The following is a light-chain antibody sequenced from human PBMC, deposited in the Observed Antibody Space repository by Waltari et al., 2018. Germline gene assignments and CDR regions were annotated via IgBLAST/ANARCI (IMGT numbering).Light chain of an antibody. CDR2: EVS. J-gene: IGLJ2*01. CDR1: SSDVGGYNY. V-gene: IGLV2-14*01. CDR3: TSYTSRGTVV. Sequence: QSALTQAASVSGSPGQSITISCTGTSSDVGGYNYVSWYQQHPGKAPKLMIYEVSNRPSGDSSRSSGSKSGNTASRTISGLKAEDEADYYCTSYTSRGTVVFGGGTKLTVL.